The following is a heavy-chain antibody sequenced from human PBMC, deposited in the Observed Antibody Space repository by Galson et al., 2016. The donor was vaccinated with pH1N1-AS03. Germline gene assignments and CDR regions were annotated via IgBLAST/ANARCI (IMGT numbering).Heavy chain of an antibody. D-gene: IGHD3-10*01. V-gene: IGHV5-10-1*01. CDR1: GDSFTGYW. Sequence: QSGAEVKKPGESLRISCKASGDSFTGYWINWVRQIPGKGLEWMGRIDLSDPYTNYSPSFQGHVTISADKSIATAYLQWNSLKASDTAVYYCASYGSGSSPFDYWGQGTLVTVSS. CDR3: ASYGSGSSPFDY. J-gene: IGHJ4*02. CDR2: IDLSDPYT.